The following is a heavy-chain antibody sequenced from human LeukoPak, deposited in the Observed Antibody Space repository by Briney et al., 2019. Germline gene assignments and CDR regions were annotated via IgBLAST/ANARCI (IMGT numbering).Heavy chain of an antibody. D-gene: IGHD6-6*01. CDR3: ARHHSSYDAFDI. CDR2: IHMGDSDT. J-gene: IGHJ3*02. Sequence: GESLKISCQGSGYNFATYWIGWVRQMPGKGLEWMGIIHMGDSDTRYSPSFQGQVTTSADKSISTAYLQWSSLKASDTAMYYCARHHSSYDAFDIWGQGTMVTVSS. CDR1: GYNFATYW. V-gene: IGHV5-51*01.